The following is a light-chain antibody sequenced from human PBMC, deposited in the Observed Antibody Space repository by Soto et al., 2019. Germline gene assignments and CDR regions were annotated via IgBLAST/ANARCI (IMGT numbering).Light chain of an antibody. CDR3: QQRGNWPRT. CDR2: DAS. Sequence: ETVLTQSPATLSLSPGERATLSCRASQSVSINLAWFQQKPGQAPRLRIYDASNRATGIPARFSGSGSGTDFTLTISSLEPEDFAIYYCQQRGNWPRTFGQGTKVDIK. CDR1: QSVSIN. V-gene: IGKV3-11*01. J-gene: IGKJ1*01.